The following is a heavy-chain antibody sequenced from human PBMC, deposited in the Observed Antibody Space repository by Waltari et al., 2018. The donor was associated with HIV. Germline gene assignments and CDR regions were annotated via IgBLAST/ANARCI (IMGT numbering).Heavy chain of an antibody. V-gene: IGHV4-59*01. CDR2: IDYSGST. J-gene: IGHJ4*02. CDR3: ARDPGYRHYFDY. Sequence: QVQLQESGPGLVKPSETLSLTCTVSGGSISSYYWSWIRQPPGKGLEWIGYIDYSGSTNYNPSLKSRVTISVDTSKNQFSLKLSSVTAADTAVYYCARDPGYRHYFDYWGQGTLVTVSS. CDR1: GGSISSYY. D-gene: IGHD2-2*03.